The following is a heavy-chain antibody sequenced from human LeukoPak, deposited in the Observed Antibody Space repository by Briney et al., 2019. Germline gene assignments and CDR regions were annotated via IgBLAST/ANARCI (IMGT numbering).Heavy chain of an antibody. J-gene: IGHJ4*02. V-gene: IGHV1-69*01. CDR3: ARGAFRSRFFDY. CDR2: IIPIFGTA. Sequence: SVKVSCKASGGTFSSYAISWVRQAPGQGLEWMGGIIPIFGTANYAQKFQGRVTITADESTSTAYMELSSLRSEDTAVYYCARGAFRSRFFDYWGQGTLVTVSS. D-gene: IGHD3-16*01. CDR1: GGTFSSYA.